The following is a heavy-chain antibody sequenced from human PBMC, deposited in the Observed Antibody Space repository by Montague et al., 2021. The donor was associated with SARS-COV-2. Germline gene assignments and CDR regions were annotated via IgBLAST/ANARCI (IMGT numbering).Heavy chain of an antibody. J-gene: IGHJ4*02. V-gene: IGHV4-59*01. D-gene: IGHD3-3*01. CDR3: ARFWSGYVDK. CDR1: GGSIRSYY. Sequence: SETLSLTCSFSGGSIRSYYWSWIRLPPGKAQEWLGYIYYTGETTHNPSLKSRVTISVDTSRTQFSLTLTSVTAAGTAVFFCARFWSGYVDKWSQGTLVTVSS. CDR2: IYYTGET.